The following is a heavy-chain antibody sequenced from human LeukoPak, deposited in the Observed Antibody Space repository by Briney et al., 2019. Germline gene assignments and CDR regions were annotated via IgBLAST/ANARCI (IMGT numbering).Heavy chain of an antibody. D-gene: IGHD3-10*01. CDR1: GGSFSGYY. V-gene: IGHV4-34*01. J-gene: IGHJ5*02. Sequence: SETLSLTCAVYGGSFSGYYWSWIRQPPGKGLEWIGEINHSGSTNYNPSLKSRVTISVDTSKNQFSLKLGSVTAADTAVYYCARRRSPLLWFGELLYFDPWGQGTLVTVSS. CDR3: ARRRSPLLWFGELLYFDP. CDR2: INHSGST.